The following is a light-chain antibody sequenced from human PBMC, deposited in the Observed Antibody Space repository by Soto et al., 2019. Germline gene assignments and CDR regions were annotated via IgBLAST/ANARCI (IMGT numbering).Light chain of an antibody. V-gene: IGKV1-9*01. J-gene: IGKJ5*01. CDR1: HDISTF. CDR2: EAS. CDR3: QQRYTLPFT. Sequence: DIQLTQSPSLLSASIGDRVTITCRASHDISTFLAWYQQKPGKAPKLLIYEASTLQSGVPSRFSGSGSGTEFTLTISGLLPEDFAAYHCQQRYTLPFTFGQGTRLEIK.